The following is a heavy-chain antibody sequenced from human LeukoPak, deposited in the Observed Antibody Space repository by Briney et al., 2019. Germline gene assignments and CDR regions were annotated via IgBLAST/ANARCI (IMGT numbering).Heavy chain of an antibody. CDR1: GFTFSSYA. Sequence: PGGSLRLSCAASGFTFSSYAMSWVRQAPGKGLEWVSVISGSGGSTYSAESVKGRFTISRDNSKNTLYLQMNSLRVEDTAVCYCAKGPRASGWTYFDYWGQGTLVTVSS. V-gene: IGHV3-23*01. CDR2: ISGSGGST. D-gene: IGHD6-19*01. J-gene: IGHJ4*02. CDR3: AKGPRASGWTYFDY.